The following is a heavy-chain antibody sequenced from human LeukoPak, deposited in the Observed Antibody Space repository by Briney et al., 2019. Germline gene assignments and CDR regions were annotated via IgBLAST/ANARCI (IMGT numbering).Heavy chain of an antibody. CDR2: IIPIFGTA. V-gene: IGHV1-69*01. J-gene: IGHJ4*02. CDR1: GGTFSSYA. D-gene: IGHD2-15*01. CDR3: AREECSGGSCYFDY. Sequence: SVKVSCKASGGTFSSYAISWVRQAPGQGPEWMGGIIPIFGTANYAQKFQGRVTITADESTSTAYMELSSLRSEDTAVYYCAREECSGGSCYFDYWGQGTLVTVSS.